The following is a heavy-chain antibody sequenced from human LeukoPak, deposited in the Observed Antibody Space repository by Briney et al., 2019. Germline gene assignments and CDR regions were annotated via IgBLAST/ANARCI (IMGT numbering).Heavy chain of an antibody. CDR2: IWYDGSNK. CDR3: ARVLCSGGTCLDAFDI. J-gene: IGHJ3*02. Sequence: PGGSLRLSCVASGFTFSSYGMYWVRQAPGKGLEWVAVIWYDGSNKYYADSVKGRFTISRDNSKNTLYLQMNSLRAEDTAVYYCARVLCSGGTCLDAFDIWGQGTMVTVCS. V-gene: IGHV3-33*01. CDR1: GFTFSSYG. D-gene: IGHD2-15*01.